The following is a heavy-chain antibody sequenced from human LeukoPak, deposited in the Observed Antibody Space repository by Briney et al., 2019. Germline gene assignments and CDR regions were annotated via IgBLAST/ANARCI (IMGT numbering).Heavy chain of an antibody. V-gene: IGHV3-74*01. J-gene: IGHJ4*02. CDR1: GFTFSSYW. D-gene: IGHD2-8*02. CDR2: INSDGSIT. CDR3: ARPRSGVGYYFDY. Sequence: GGSLRLSCAASGFTFSSYWMHWVRQAPGKGLVWVSRINSDGSITTYADSVKGRFTISRDNAKNTLYLQMNGLRAEDTAVYYCARPRSGVGYYFDYWGQGTLVTVSS.